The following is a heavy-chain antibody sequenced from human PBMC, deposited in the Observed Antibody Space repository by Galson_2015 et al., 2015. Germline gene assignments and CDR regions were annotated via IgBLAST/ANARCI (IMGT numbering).Heavy chain of an antibody. Sequence: DAVKGRFTISRDNSANTLYLQMNSLQTEDTAVYFCAREADVPAATTFDPWGQGTLVTVSS. V-gene: IGHV3-30*07. D-gene: IGHD2-2*01. J-gene: IGHJ5*02. CDR3: AREADVPAATTFDP.